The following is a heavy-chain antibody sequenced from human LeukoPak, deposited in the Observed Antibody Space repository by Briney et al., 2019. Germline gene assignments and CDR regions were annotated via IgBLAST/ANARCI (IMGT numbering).Heavy chain of an antibody. V-gene: IGHV3-9*01. CDR2: ISWNSGSI. CDR1: GFTFDDYA. CDR3: AKGTSVVVPAAIAT. J-gene: IGHJ5*02. Sequence: GRSLRLSCAASGFTFDDYAMHWVRQAPGKGLEWVSGISWNSGSIGYADSVKGRFTISRDNAKNSLYLQMNSLRAEDTAVYYCAKGTSVVVPAAIATWGQGTLVTVSS. D-gene: IGHD2-2*01.